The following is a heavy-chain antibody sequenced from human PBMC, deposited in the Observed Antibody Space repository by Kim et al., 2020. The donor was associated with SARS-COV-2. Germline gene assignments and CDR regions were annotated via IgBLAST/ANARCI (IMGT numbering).Heavy chain of an antibody. D-gene: IGHD6-25*01. CDR1: GYTFINYW. J-gene: IGHJ4*02. CDR3: ARGQYNSGWTYNY. CDR2: IYPDDSDT. Sequence: GESLKISCKGSGYTFINYWIGWVRQMPGKGLQWMGIIYPDDSDTRYSPSFQGQVTIPVDKSISTAYLQWSSLKASDTAMYYCARGQYNSGWTYNYWGQGTLVTVSS. V-gene: IGHV5-51*01.